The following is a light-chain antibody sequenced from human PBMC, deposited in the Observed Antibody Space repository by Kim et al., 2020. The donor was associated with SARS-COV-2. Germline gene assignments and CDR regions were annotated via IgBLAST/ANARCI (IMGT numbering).Light chain of an antibody. CDR2: DDN. Sequence: QSVLSQPPSASGTLGQRVTISCSGSSSNIGSNTVNGYQHFPGTAPKLLIFDDNQRPSGVPDRFSGSKSGASASLAISGLQSEDEADYYCAAWDDSLDGYVFATGTKVTVL. V-gene: IGLV1-44*01. CDR1: SSNIGSNT. CDR3: AAWDDSLDGYV. J-gene: IGLJ1*01.